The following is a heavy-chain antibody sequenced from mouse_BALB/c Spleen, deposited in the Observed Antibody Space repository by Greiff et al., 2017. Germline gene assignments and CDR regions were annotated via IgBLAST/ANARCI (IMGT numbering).Heavy chain of an antibody. V-gene: IGHV1-4*01. J-gene: IGHJ3*01. Sequence: VKLMESGAELARPGASVKMSCKASGYTFTSYTMHWVKQRPGQGLEWIGYINPSSGYTNYNQKFKDKATLTADKSSSTAYMQLSSLTSEDSAVYYCARERNGADFAYWGQGTLVTVSA. CDR3: ARERNGADFAY. CDR1: GYTFTSYT. CDR2: INPSSGYT.